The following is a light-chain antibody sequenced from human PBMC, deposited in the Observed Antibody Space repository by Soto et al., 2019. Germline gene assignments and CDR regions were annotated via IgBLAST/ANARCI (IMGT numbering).Light chain of an antibody. CDR1: QSISSW. CDR3: QQYNSYSA. V-gene: IGKV1-5*01. Sequence: DIQMTQSPSTLSSSLGYIFTITFRASQSISSWLAWYQQKPGKAPKLLIYDASSLESGVPSRFSGSGSGTEFTLTISSLQPDDFATYYCQQYNSYSAFGQGTRLEIK. J-gene: IGKJ5*01. CDR2: DAS.